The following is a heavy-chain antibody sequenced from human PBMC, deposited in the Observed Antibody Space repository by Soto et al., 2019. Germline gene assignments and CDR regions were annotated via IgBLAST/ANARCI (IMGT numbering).Heavy chain of an antibody. CDR3: AKAWIPFPLPCCGYCYPSDVFDI. CDR1: GFTFSSYA. V-gene: IGHV3-23*01. Sequence: PGGSLRLSCAASGFTFSSYAMSWVRQAPGKGLEWVSAISGSGGSTYYADSVKGRFTISRDNSKNTLYLQMNSLRAEDTAVYYCAKAWIPFPLPCCGYCYPSDVFDIWGQGNMVTVSS. J-gene: IGHJ3*02. D-gene: IGHD2-21*01. CDR2: ISGSGGST.